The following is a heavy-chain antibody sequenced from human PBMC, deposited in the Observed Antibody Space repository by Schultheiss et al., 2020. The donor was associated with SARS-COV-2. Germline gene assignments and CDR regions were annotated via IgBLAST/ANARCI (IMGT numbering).Heavy chain of an antibody. CDR1: GFAFSLTT. Sequence: GGSLRLSCVASGFAFSLTTMHWVRQAPGKGLEYVSAISGDGGSIYYANSVKGRFTISRDNSKNTLYLQVGSLRLEDMAVYYCAKDDYADYIFTYWGQGTLVTVSS. CDR2: ISGDGGSI. J-gene: IGHJ4*02. CDR3: AKDDYADYIFTY. V-gene: IGHV3-64*01. D-gene: IGHD4-17*01.